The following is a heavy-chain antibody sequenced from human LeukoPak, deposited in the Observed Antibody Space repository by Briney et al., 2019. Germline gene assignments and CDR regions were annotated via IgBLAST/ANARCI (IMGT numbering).Heavy chain of an antibody. J-gene: IGHJ4*02. D-gene: IGHD3-22*01. CDR1: GGYIGSYY. V-gene: IGHV4-59*08. Sequence: SETLSLTCTVSGGYIGSYYWSWIRQPPGKGLEWIGFIYYTGSTNYNPSLKSRVTIAVDTSMNQFSLRLSSVTAADTAVYYCARHVGTDITTWYYFDYWGQGTLVTVSS. CDR2: IYYTGST. CDR3: ARHVGTDITTWYYFDY.